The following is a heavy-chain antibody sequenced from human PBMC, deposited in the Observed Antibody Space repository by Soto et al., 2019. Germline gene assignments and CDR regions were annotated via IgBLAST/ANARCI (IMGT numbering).Heavy chain of an antibody. J-gene: IGHJ4*02. D-gene: IGHD3-9*01. CDR1: GGSISSSSYY. Sequence: SETLSLTCTVSGGSISSSSYYWGWIRQPPGKGLGWIGSIYYSGTTYYNPSLKSRVTISVDTSKNQFSLKLSSVTAADTAVYYCARHRGYYDILTGYYTELNFDYWGQGTLVTVSS. V-gene: IGHV4-39*01. CDR2: IYYSGTT. CDR3: ARHRGYYDILTGYYTELNFDY.